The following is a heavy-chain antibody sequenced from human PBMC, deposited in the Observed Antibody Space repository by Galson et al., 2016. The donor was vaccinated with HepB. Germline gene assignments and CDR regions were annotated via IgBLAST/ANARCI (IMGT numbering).Heavy chain of an antibody. D-gene: IGHD3-3*01. J-gene: IGHJ3*02. V-gene: IGHV3-73*01. Sequence: SLRLSCAVSGFTLSNSMMHWVRQAPGKGLQWVGRIRSKTYNNATTYAASVKGRFTISRNDSKNTAYLEMNNLTFEDTAMYYCTSLEVVDDDDAFDIWGPGTMVTVSS. CDR3: TSLEVVDDDDAFDI. CDR1: GFTLSNSM. CDR2: IRSKTYNNAT.